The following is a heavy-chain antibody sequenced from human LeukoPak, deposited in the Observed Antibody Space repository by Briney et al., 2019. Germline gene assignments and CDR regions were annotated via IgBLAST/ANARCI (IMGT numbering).Heavy chain of an antibody. J-gene: IGHJ4*02. CDR3: ARGPTYSSGWFDY. CDR2: ISSSSSYI. D-gene: IGHD6-19*01. Sequence: KTGGSLRLSCAASGYTFSSYSMNWVRQAPGKGLEWVSSISSSSSYIYYADSVKGRFTISRDNAKNSLYLQMNSLRAEDTAVYYCARGPTYSSGWFDYWGQGTLVTVSS. CDR1: GYTFSSYS. V-gene: IGHV3-21*01.